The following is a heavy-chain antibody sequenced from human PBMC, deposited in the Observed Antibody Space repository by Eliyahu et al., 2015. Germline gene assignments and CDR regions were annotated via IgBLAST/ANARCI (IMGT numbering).Heavy chain of an antibody. V-gene: IGHV4-34*01. D-gene: IGHD1-14*01. Sequence: QVQVQQWGAGLLKPSETLSLTCAVYGGSFSAYYWSWIRQPPGEGLEWIGEINHSGSTKYKPSLKSRVTISVDTSKNQFSLKLSSVTAADTAVYYCASNHYYYAMDVWGQGTTVTVSS. J-gene: IGHJ6*02. CDR3: ASNHYYYAMDV. CDR1: GGSFSAYY. CDR2: INHSGST.